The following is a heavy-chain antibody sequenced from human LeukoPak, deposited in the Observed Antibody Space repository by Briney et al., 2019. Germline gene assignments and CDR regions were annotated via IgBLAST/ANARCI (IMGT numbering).Heavy chain of an antibody. J-gene: IGHJ4*02. Sequence: PGGSLRLSCAASGFTFSSYGMHWARQAPGKGLEWVAVISYDGSNKYYADSVKGRFTISRDNSKNTLYLQMNSLRAEDTAVYYCAKDHSSGWHDYWSQGTLVTVSS. V-gene: IGHV3-30*18. D-gene: IGHD6-19*01. CDR3: AKDHSSGWHDY. CDR2: ISYDGSNK. CDR1: GFTFSSYG.